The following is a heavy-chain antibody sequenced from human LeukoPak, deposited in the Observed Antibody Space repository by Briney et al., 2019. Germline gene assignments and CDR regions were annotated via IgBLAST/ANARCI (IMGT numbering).Heavy chain of an antibody. J-gene: IGHJ3*02. D-gene: IGHD3-22*01. Sequence: ASVTVSCKASGYTFTNYYMHWVRQAPGQGLEWMGWMNPNSGNTGYAQKLQGRVTMTRNTSISTAYMELSSLRSEDTAVYYCARFTDYYDSSGWVSAAFDIWGQGTMVTVSS. V-gene: IGHV1-8*02. CDR3: ARFTDYYDSSGWVSAAFDI. CDR2: MNPNSGNT. CDR1: GYTFTNYY.